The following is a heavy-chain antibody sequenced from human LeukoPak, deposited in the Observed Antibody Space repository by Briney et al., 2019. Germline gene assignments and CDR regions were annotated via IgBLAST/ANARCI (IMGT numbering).Heavy chain of an antibody. D-gene: IGHD2-2*01. CDR3: ARGPSGYCSSTSCYVFDY. J-gene: IGHJ4*02. CDR1: GGSISSGDLY. CDR2: IYYSGST. Sequence: SETLSLTCTVSGGSISSGDLYWSWIPQPPGKGLNWSGYIYYSGSTYYNPSLKSRVTISVDTSKNQFSLTLSSVTAADTAEYYCARGPSGYCSSTSCYVFDYWGQGNLVTVSS. V-gene: IGHV4-30-4*01.